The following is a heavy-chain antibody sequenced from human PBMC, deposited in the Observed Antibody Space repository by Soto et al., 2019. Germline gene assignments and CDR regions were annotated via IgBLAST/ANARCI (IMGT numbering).Heavy chain of an antibody. V-gene: IGHV4-59*05. CDR2: IYYSGST. CDR1: GGSFSGYY. Sequence: SETLSLTCAVYGGSFSGYYWGWIRQPPGKGLEWIGSIYYSGSTYYNPSLKSRVTISVDTSKNQFSLKLSSVTAADTAVYYCATQEVGGTYVYTFDPWGQGTLVTVSS. J-gene: IGHJ5*02. CDR3: ATQEVGGTYVYTFDP. D-gene: IGHD1-26*01.